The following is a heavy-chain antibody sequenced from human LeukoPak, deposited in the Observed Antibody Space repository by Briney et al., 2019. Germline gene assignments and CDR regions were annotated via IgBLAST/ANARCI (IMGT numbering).Heavy chain of an antibody. J-gene: IGHJ5*02. CDR2: IKEDGSEK. Sequence: GGSLRLSCAASGFTFSDFWMSWVRQAPGKGLEWVANIKEDGSEKNCVDSVKGRFTISRDNAKNSLYLQMNSLRAEDTAVYYCATDAKWFDPWGQGTLVTVSS. CDR1: GFTFSDFW. CDR3: ATDAKWFDP. V-gene: IGHV3-7*03.